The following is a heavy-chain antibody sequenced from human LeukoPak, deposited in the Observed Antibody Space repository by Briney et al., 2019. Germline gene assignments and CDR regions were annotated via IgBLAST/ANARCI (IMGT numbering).Heavy chain of an antibody. Sequence: GGSLRLSCAASGFTFSSYEMNWVRQAPGKGLEWVSAISGSGGSTYYADSVKGRFTISRDNSKNTLYLQMNSLRAEDTAVYYCARGPRITMVRGGQWYYYMDVWGKGTTVTISS. D-gene: IGHD3-10*01. J-gene: IGHJ6*03. V-gene: IGHV3-23*01. CDR2: ISGSGGST. CDR1: GFTFSSYE. CDR3: ARGPRITMVRGGQWYYYMDV.